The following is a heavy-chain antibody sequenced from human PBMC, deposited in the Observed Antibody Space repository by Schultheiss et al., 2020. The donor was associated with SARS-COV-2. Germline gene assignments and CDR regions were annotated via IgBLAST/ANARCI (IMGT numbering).Heavy chain of an antibody. J-gene: IGHJ3*02. V-gene: IGHV3-15*01. CDR2: IKSKTDGGTT. Sequence: GGSLRLSCAASGFTFSDAWFSWVRQAPGKGLEWVGRIKSKTDGGTTDYAAPVKGRFTISRDDSKNTLYLQMGSLRAEDMAVYYCASSYAYSGSLIGAFDIWGQGTMVTVSS. CDR3: ASSYAYSGSLIGAFDI. CDR1: GFTFSDAW. D-gene: IGHD1-26*01.